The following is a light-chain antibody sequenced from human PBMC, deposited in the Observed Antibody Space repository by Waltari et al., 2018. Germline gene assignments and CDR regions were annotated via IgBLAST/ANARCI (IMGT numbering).Light chain of an antibody. J-gene: IGLJ2*01. V-gene: IGLV2-23*02. CDR1: SSDVGNYKR. CDR2: AVS. Sequence: QSALTQPASVSGSPGQSITISCTGTSSDVGNYKRVSWYQQHPGKAPKRMIYAVSKRPSEVSDRFSGSKSGDMASLTISGLQPEDEAEYFCSSYAGSSKGVFGGGTKVTVL. CDR3: SSYAGSSKGV.